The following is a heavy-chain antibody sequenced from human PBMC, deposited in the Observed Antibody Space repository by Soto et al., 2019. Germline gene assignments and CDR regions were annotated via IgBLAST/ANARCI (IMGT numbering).Heavy chain of an antibody. Sequence: SVKVSCKASGGTFSSYAISWVRQAPGQGLEWMGGIIPIFGTANYAQKFQGRVTITADESTSTAYMELSSLRSEDTAVYYCARDSVKYYYDSSGYYINWFDPWGQGTLVTVSS. CDR3: ARDSVKYYYDSSGYYINWFDP. D-gene: IGHD3-22*01. CDR2: IIPIFGTA. CDR1: GGTFSSYA. V-gene: IGHV1-69*13. J-gene: IGHJ5*02.